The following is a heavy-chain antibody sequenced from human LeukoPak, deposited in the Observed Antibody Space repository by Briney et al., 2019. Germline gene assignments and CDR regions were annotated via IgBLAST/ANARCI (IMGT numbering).Heavy chain of an antibody. D-gene: IGHD6-19*01. Sequence: PSETLSLTCTVSGGSISSYYWSWIRQPPGKGLEWIGYIYYSGSTNYNPSLKSRVTISVDTSKNQFSLKLSSVTAADTAVYYCARGLYSSGWYGDYWGQGTLVTVSS. CDR1: GGSISSYY. J-gene: IGHJ4*02. V-gene: IGHV4-59*01. CDR3: ARGLYSSGWYGDY. CDR2: IYYSGST.